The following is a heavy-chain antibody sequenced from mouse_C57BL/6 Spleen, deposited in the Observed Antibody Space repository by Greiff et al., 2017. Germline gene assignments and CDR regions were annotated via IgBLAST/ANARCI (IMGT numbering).Heavy chain of an antibody. CDR1: GFNIKDAY. CDR3: TCYYYGGSYDY. Sequence: VQLQQSGAELVRPGASVKLSCTASGFNIKDAYMHWVKQRPEQGLEWIGRIDPENGDTKYAPKFQGKATITADTSSNTAYLQLSSLTSEDTAVYYCTCYYYGGSYDYWGQGTTVTVSS. J-gene: IGHJ2*01. V-gene: IGHV14-4*01. CDR2: IDPENGDT. D-gene: IGHD1-1*01.